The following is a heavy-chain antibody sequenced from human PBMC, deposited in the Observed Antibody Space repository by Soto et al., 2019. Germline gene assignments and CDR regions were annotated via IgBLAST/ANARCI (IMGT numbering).Heavy chain of an antibody. D-gene: IGHD2-2*01. J-gene: IGHJ6*03. CDR1: GGSISSGGYY. V-gene: IGHV4-31*03. Sequence: PSETLSLTCTVSGGSISSGGYYWSWIRQHPGKGLEWIGYIYYSGSTYYNPSLKSRVTISVDTSKNQFSLKLSSVTAADTAVYYCARGMVVPAATLETNYYYYMDVWGKGTTVNVSS. CDR2: IYYSGST. CDR3: ARGMVVPAATLETNYYYYMDV.